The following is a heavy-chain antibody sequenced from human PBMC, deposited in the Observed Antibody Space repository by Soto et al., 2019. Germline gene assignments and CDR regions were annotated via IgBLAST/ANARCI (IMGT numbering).Heavy chain of an antibody. V-gene: IGHV3-48*03. CDR2: ISRSGSTT. J-gene: IGHJ3*01. CDR1: GFTFNNYE. D-gene: IGHD3-22*01. CDR3: ATSYYYDSSGYFDAFDL. Sequence: EGQLLESGGGLVRSGGSLRLSCAASGFTFNNYEMNWVRQAPGKGPEWVSYISRSGSTTYYGDSVKGRFTISRDNAKNSLYPQMNSLRAEDTAVYYCATSYYYDSSGYFDAFDLWGQGTLVSVSS.